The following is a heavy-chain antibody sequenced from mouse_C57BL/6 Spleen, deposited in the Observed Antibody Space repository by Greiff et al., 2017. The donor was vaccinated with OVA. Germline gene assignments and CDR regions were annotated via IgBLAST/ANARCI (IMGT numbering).Heavy chain of an antibody. CDR1: GYTFTSYW. CDR2: IDPSDSET. J-gene: IGHJ1*03. Sequence: QVHVKQPGAELVRPGSSVKLSCKASGYTFTSYWMHWVKQRPIQGLEWIGNIDPSDSETHYNQKFKDKATLTVDKSSSTAYMQLSSLTSEDSAVYYCAREVANWDWYFDVWGTGTAVTVSS. CDR3: AREVANWDWYFDV. V-gene: IGHV1-52*01. D-gene: IGHD4-1*01.